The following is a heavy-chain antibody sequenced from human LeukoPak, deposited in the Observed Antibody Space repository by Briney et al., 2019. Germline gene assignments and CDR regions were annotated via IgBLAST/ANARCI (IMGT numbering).Heavy chain of an antibody. CDR3: ARADRLDGGPYLIGP. CDR2: INPNSGGT. D-gene: IGHD2-21*01. Sequence: ASVKASCKTSGYSFTDYYMHWVRQAPGQGLEWMGWINPNSGGTSSAQKFQGRVTMTRDTSITTVYMEVSWLTSDDTAIYYCARADRLDGGPYLIGPWGQGTLVTVSS. V-gene: IGHV1-2*02. CDR1: GYSFTDYY. J-gene: IGHJ5*02.